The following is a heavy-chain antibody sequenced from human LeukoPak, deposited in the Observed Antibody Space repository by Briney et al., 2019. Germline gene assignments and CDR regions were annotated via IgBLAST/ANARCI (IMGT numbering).Heavy chain of an antibody. CDR1: GYTFTSYG. Sequence: ASVKVSCKASGYTFTSYGISWVRQAPGQGLEWMGWISAYNGNTNYAQKLQGRVTMTTDTSTSTAYMELRSLRSDDTAVYYCAREWTSRSGAAAGFPWGQGTPVTVSS. CDR3: AREWTSRSGAAAGFP. D-gene: IGHD6-13*01. CDR2: ISAYNGNT. V-gene: IGHV1-18*01. J-gene: IGHJ5*02.